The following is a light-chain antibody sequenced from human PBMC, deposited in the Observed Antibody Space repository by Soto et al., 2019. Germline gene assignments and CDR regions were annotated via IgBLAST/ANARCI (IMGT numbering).Light chain of an antibody. Sequence: EIVLTQSPGTLSFSPGERATLSCRASQSVSSSYLAWYQQKPGQAPRLLISAASTGAAGVPARFNAAGSGTVFTLTISSLQSEDFAIYYCQQYNTWPRTFGQGTKVDIK. V-gene: IGKV3D-15*01. J-gene: IGKJ1*01. CDR3: QQYNTWPRT. CDR2: AAS. CDR1: QSVSSSY.